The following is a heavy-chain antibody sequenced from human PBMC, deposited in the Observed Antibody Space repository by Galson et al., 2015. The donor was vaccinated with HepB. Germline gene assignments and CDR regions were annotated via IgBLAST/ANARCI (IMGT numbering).Heavy chain of an antibody. V-gene: IGHV3-66*01. CDR2: IYSGGTT. D-gene: IGHD3-22*01. J-gene: IGHJ3*02. Sequence: SLRLSCAASGFTVSSYYMSWVRQAPGKGLEWVSVIYSGGTTYYADSVKGRSTISRDNSKNTLYFQMNSLRAEDTAVYYCARASGGYYYVDHAFDIWGQGTMVTVSS. CDR3: ARASGGYYYVDHAFDI. CDR1: GFTVSSYY.